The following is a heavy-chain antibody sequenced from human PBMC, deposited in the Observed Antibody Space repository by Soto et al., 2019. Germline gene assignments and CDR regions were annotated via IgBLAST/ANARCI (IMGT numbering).Heavy chain of an antibody. Sequence: GGSLRLSCAASGFTFSSYWMSWVRQAPGKGLEWVSFISGSSGNIYYADSVKGRFTISRDNAKNSLYLQMNSLRAEDTAVYYCARENGYDSSGSLDYWGQGTLVTVSS. J-gene: IGHJ4*02. V-gene: IGHV3-21*01. CDR1: GFTFSSYW. D-gene: IGHD3-22*01. CDR2: ISGSSGNI. CDR3: ARENGYDSSGSLDY.